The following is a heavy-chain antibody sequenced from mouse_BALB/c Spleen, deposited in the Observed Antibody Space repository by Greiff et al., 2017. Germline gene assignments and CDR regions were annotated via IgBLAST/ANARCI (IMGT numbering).Heavy chain of an antibody. CDR1: GFTFSDYY. Sequence: DVKLVESGGGLVKPGGSLKLSCAASGFTFSDYYMYWVRQTPEKRLEWVATISDGGSYTYYPDSVKGRFTISRDNAKNNLYLQMSSLKSEDTAMYYCAREGGYYDYDGHFDYWGQGTTLTVSS. CDR2: ISDGGSYT. V-gene: IGHV5-4*02. CDR3: AREGGYYDYDGHFDY. J-gene: IGHJ2*01. D-gene: IGHD2-4*01.